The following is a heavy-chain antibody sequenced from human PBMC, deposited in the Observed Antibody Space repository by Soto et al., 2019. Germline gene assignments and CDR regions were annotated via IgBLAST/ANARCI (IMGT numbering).Heavy chain of an antibody. D-gene: IGHD3-10*01. CDR3: AKQGGSGSYPYYYYGMDV. V-gene: IGHV3-23*01. J-gene: IGHJ6*02. CDR1: GFTFSSYA. CDR2: ISGSGGST. Sequence: GGSLRLSCAASGFTFSSYAMSWVRQAPGKGLEWVSAISGSGGSTYYADSVKGRFTISRDNSKNTLYLQMNSLRAEDTAVYYCAKQGGSGSYPYYYYGMDVWGQGTTVTVSS.